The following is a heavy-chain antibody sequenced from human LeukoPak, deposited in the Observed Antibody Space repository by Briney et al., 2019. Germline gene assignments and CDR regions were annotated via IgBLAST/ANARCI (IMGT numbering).Heavy chain of an antibody. CDR3: AKGRCSSTSCYMFLGFDY. CDR1: GFTFDDYA. D-gene: IGHD2-2*02. V-gene: IGHV3-9*01. CDR2: ISWNSGSI. Sequence: GGSLRLSCAASGFTFDDYAMHWVRQAPGKGLEWVSGISWNSGSIGYADSVKGRFTISRDNAKNSLYLQMNSLRAEDTALYYCAKGRCSSTSCYMFLGFDYWGQGTLVTVSS. J-gene: IGHJ4*02.